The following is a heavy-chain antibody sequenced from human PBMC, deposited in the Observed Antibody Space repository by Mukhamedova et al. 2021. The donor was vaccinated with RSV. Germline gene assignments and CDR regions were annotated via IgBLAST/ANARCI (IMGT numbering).Heavy chain of an antibody. V-gene: IGHV4-34*01. CDR2: INHSGST. D-gene: IGHD2-2*02. CDR3: ARVLYEDGFDY. Sequence: IRQPPGKGLEWIGEINHSGSTNYNPSLKSRVTISVDTSKNQFSLKLSSVTAADTAVYYCARVLYEDGFDYWGQGTLVTVSS. J-gene: IGHJ4*02.